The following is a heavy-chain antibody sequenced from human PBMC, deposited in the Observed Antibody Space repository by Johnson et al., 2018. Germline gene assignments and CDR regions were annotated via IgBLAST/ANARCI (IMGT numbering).Heavy chain of an antibody. D-gene: IGHD3-22*01. Sequence: VQLVESGGGLVQPGGSLRLSCAASGFTFSTYAMHWVRQAPGKGLECVSTISRNGDSTYYGDAGTGRFPISRDNSTTTLYLQMGSLRAEDMAVYYCARDTGGYNYEYFQHWGQGALVTVSS. CDR3: ARDTGGYNYEYFQH. CDR2: ISRNGDST. V-gene: IGHV3-64*07. CDR1: GFTFSTYA. J-gene: IGHJ1*01.